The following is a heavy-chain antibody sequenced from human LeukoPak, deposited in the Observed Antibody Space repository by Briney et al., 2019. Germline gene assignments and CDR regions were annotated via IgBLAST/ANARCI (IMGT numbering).Heavy chain of an antibody. D-gene: IGHD3-9*01. CDR3: ARDSSGRYFDWLPHDAFDI. CDR1: GFILSDYY. V-gene: IGHV3-11*01. CDR2: ISSSGRII. Sequence: PGGSLRLSCAASGFILSDYYMSWIRQAPGKGLEWVSYISSSGRIIYYADSVKGRFTISRDNAKNSLYLQMNSLRAEDTAVYYCARDSSGRYFDWLPHDAFDIWGQGTMVTVSS. J-gene: IGHJ3*02.